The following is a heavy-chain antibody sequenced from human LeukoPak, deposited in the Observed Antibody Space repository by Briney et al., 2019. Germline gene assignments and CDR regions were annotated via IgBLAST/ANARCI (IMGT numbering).Heavy chain of an antibody. CDR2: TYHSGTT. V-gene: IGHV4-38-2*02. CDR3: ARDGVFHDSDGYSFDY. D-gene: IGHD3-22*01. J-gene: IGHJ4*02. CDR1: NYFITRGYF. Sequence: PSETLSLTCAVSNYFITRGYFWGWIRQPPGKGLEGIASTYHSGTTYYNPSLWNRVTLFVDRSKNEFSLKLTSLTAADTAVYYCARDGVFHDSDGYSFDYWGQGTLVTVSS.